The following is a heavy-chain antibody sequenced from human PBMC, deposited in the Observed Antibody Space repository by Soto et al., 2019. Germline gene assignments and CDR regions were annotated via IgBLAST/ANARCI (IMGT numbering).Heavy chain of an antibody. J-gene: IGHJ3*02. CDR3: AKDRGHIVVVTAQGAFDI. Sequence: GGSLRLSCAASGFTFSSYAMSWVRQSPGKGLEWVSAISGSGGSTYYADSVKGRFTISRDNSKNTLYLQMNSLRAEDTAVYYCAKDRGHIVVVTAQGAFDIWGQGTMVTVSS. D-gene: IGHD2-21*02. CDR1: GFTFSSYA. CDR2: ISGSGGST. V-gene: IGHV3-23*01.